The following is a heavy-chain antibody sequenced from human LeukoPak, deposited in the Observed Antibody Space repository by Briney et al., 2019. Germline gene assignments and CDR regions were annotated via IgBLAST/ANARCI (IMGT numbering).Heavy chain of an antibody. CDR2: VSWNSGNV. J-gene: IGHJ4*02. V-gene: IGHV3-9*02. CDR3: AKAVYGDFQSTVDY. Sequence: PGGSLRLSCAASGFSSEDYAMHWVRQPPGKGLEWVSGVSWNSGNVGYADSVKGRFTISRDNAKNFLYLQMSSLRAEDTALYYCAKAVYGDFQSTVDYWGRGTLVTVSS. D-gene: IGHD4-17*01. CDR1: GFSSEDYA.